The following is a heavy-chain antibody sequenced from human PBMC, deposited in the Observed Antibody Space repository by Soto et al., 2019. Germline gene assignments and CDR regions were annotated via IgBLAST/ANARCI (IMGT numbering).Heavy chain of an antibody. V-gene: IGHV3-9*01. J-gene: IGHJ1*01. CDR1: GLTFADYA. CDR3: TGEVGIEAGSSVRRRYCCCTVF. D-gene: IGHD2-8*02. CDR2: IDWKSRTI. Sequence: PGWSLRQPCQASGLTFADYAMHWVRQATGKGLDRDSGIDWKSRTIRYADSAENRFTISRDNTKNSLYLQMNNLRTEHTALYYFTGEVGIEAGSSVRRRYCCCTVFWCQG.